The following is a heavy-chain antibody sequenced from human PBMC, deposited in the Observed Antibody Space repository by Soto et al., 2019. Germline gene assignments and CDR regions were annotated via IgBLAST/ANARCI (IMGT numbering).Heavy chain of an antibody. J-gene: IGHJ6*02. Sequence: XESLKNSWKGSGYSFTSYLLVWVRQMPGKGLEWMGIIYPGDSDTRYSPSFQGQVTISADKSISTAYLQWSSLKASDTAMYYCARHRGLQSKPLDVWGQGTTVTVSS. CDR2: IYPGDSDT. CDR1: GYSFTSYL. CDR3: ARHRGLQSKPLDV. D-gene: IGHD5-12*01. V-gene: IGHV5-51*01.